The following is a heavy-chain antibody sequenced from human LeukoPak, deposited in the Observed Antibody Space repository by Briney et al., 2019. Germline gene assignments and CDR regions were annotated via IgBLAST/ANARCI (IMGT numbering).Heavy chain of an antibody. V-gene: IGHV3-23*01. J-gene: IGHJ5*02. Sequence: PGGSLRLSCAASGFTFSSYAMSWVRQAPGKGLEWVSAISGSGGSTYYADSVKGRFTISRDNSKNTLYLQMNSLRAEDTAVYYCARGRQWELLNWFDPWGQGTLVTVSS. CDR3: ARGRQWELLNWFDP. D-gene: IGHD1-26*01. CDR1: GFTFSSYA. CDR2: ISGSGGST.